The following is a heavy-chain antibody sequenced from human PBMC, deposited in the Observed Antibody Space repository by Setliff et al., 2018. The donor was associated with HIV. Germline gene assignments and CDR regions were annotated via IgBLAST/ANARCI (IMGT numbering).Heavy chain of an antibody. Sequence: ASVKVSCKASNYTLINYGVSGVRQAPGQGLEWMGWIGSYSGYTIYAQKFQDRLTMTTDTTTTTAYMELRGLRSDDTAVYYCARDPRYTSVWFRNGGVDFWGQGTLVTVSS. CDR1: NYTLINYG. J-gene: IGHJ4*02. CDR3: ARDPRYTSVWFRNGGVDF. CDR2: IGSYSGYT. D-gene: IGHD6-19*01. V-gene: IGHV1-18*01.